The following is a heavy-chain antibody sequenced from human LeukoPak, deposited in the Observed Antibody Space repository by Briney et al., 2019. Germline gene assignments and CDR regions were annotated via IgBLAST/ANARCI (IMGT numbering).Heavy chain of an antibody. CDR2: IYYSGST. D-gene: IGHD3-22*01. CDR3: ARGYYDTSGYWLSFFDF. J-gene: IGHJ4*02. V-gene: IGHV4-59*12. Sequence: SETLSLTCTVSGGSISSYYWSWIRQPPGKGLEWIGYIYYSGSTNYNPSLKSRVTISVDTSKNRFSLKLSSVTAADTAVYYCARGYYDTSGYWLSFFDFWGQGTLVSVSS. CDR1: GGSISSYY.